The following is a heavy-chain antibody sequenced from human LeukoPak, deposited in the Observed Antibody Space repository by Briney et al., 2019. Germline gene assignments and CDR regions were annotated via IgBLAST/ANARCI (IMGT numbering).Heavy chain of an antibody. CDR3: ARDEWGDAFDI. D-gene: IGHD1-26*01. V-gene: IGHV3-21*01. CDR2: ISSSSSYI. Sequence: GGSLRLSCAASGFTFSSYSMNWVRQAPGKGLEWVSSISSSSSYIHSADSVRGRFTISRDNAKNSLSLQMNSLRAEDRAVYYCARDEWGDAFDIWGQGTMVTVFS. J-gene: IGHJ3*02. CDR1: GFTFSSYS.